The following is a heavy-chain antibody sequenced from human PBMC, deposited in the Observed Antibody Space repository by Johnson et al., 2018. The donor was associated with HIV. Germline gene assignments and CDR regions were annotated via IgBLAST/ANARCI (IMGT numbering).Heavy chain of an antibody. Sequence: VQLVESGGGLVQPGGSLRLSCAASGFTFSSYDMHWVRQATGKGLEWVSAIGTAGDTYYPGSVKGRFTISRENAKNSLHLQMNSLRAEDTAVYYCAKHSSSWYDDAFDIWGQGTMVTVSS. V-gene: IGHV3-13*01. J-gene: IGHJ3*02. D-gene: IGHD6-13*01. CDR2: IGTAGDT. CDR3: AKHSSSWYDDAFDI. CDR1: GFTFSSYD.